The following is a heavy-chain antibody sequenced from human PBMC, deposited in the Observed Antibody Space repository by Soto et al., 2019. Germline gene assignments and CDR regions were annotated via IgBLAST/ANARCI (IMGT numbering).Heavy chain of an antibody. CDR3: AREPRSSGYDDFDI. V-gene: IGHV4-39*02. CDR2: IYYSGST. CDR1: GGSISSSSYY. J-gene: IGHJ3*02. D-gene: IGHD6-25*01. Sequence: PSETLSLTCTVSGGSISSSSYYWGWIRQPPGKGLEWIGSIYYSGSTHYNPSLKGRVTISVDTSKNQFSLKLSSVTAADTAVYYCAREPRSSGYDDFDIWGQVTMVTVSS.